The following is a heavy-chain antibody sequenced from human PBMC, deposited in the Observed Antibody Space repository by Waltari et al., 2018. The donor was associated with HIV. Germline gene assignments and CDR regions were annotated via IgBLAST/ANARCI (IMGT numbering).Heavy chain of an antibody. Sequence: QVQVVESGGGVVQPGRSLRLSCAASGFRFNDPGLHWVRQTPGKGLEWVALMSDDGSKRFYAESGRGRFVVSRDNSKKIFYLQMNSLRPDDTAVYFCARDSSRVLWFGESLPTWGQGTLVSVSP. J-gene: IGHJ4*02. CDR1: GFRFNDPG. V-gene: IGHV3-30*03. CDR3: ARDSSRVLWFGESLPT. D-gene: IGHD3-10*01. CDR2: MSDDGSKR.